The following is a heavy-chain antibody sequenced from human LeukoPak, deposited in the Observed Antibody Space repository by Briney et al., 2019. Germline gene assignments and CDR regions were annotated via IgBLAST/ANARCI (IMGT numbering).Heavy chain of an antibody. CDR3: ARGKGYSYGYYFDY. V-gene: IGHV3-7*01. D-gene: IGHD5-18*01. CDR1: RFAFSNYW. Sequence: GGSLRLSCATSRFAFSNYWMSWVRQAPGKGLEWVANIKQDGSEKYYVDSVKGRFTISRDNAKNSLYLQMNSLRAEDTAVYYCARGKGYSYGYYFDYWGQGTLVTVSS. J-gene: IGHJ4*02. CDR2: IKQDGSEK.